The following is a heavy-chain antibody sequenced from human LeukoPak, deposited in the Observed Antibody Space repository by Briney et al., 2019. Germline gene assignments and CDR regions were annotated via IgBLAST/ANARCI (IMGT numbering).Heavy chain of an antibody. CDR1: GGSISSSSYY. CDR2: IYYSGST. V-gene: IGHV4-39*01. Sequence: SETLSLTCTVSGGSISSSSYYWGWIRQPPGKGLERIGSIYYSGSTYYNPSLKSRVTISVDTSKNQFSLKLSSVTAADTAVYYCARHYSQHIAVRLGYYFDYWGQGTLVTVSS. CDR3: ARHYSQHIAVRLGYYFDY. J-gene: IGHJ4*02. D-gene: IGHD6-6*01.